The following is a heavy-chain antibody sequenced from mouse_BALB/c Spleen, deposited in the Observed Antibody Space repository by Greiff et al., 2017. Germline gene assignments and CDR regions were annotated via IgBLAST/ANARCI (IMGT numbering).Heavy chain of an antibody. D-gene: IGHD1-1*02. Sequence: QVQLQQPGAELVRPGASVKLSCKASGYTFTSYWINWVKQRPGQGLEWIGNIYPSDSYTNYNQKFKDKATLTVDKSSSTAYMQLSSPTSEDSAVYYCTRGGGDWYFDVWGAGTTVNVSS. V-gene: IGHV1-69*02. CDR3: TRGGGDWYFDV. CDR1: GYTFTSYW. J-gene: IGHJ1*01. CDR2: IYPSDSYT.